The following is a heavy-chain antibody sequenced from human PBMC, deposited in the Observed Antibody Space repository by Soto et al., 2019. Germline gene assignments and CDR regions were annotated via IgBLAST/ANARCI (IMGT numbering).Heavy chain of an antibody. CDR1: GFTIITHG. J-gene: IGHJ4*02. D-gene: IGHD1-7*01. V-gene: IGHV3-33*01. CDR2: IWYDGSNR. CDR3: AAATTWNFHFHY. Sequence: QVQLVESGGGVVQPGTSLRLSCSAAGFTIITHGMHWVRQAPGKGLEWVANIWYDGSNRFYADSVKDRFTISKDNSKNTLYLQMSSLRAEDTAVYYCAAATTWNFHFHYWGQGTQVTVSS.